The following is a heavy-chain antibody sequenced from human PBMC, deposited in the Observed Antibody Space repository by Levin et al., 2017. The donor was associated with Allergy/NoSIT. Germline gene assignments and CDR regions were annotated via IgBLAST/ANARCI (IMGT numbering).Heavy chain of an antibody. J-gene: IGHJ4*02. CDR3: ARDDGWGSGWFY. Sequence: SCTVSGGSVSSGSYYWSWIRQPPGKGLEWIGYIYYSGSTNYNPSLKSRVTISVDTSKNQFSLKLSSVTAADTAVYYCARDDGWGSGWFYWGQGTLVTVSS. CDR2: IYYSGST. CDR1: GGSVSSGSYY. D-gene: IGHD6-19*01. V-gene: IGHV4-61*01.